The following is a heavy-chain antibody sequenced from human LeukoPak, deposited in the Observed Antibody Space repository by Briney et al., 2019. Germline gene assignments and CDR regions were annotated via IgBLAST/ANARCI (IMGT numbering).Heavy chain of an antibody. D-gene: IGHD3-22*01. CDR2: IWYDGSNK. CDR1: GFTFSSYG. CDR3: ARRQGSYFDTSGYYYG. J-gene: IGHJ4*02. V-gene: IGHV3-33*01. Sequence: PGRSLRLSCAASGFTFSSYGMHWVRQAPGKGLEWVAVIWYDGSNKYYADSVKGRFTISRDNSKNTLYLQMNSLRAEDTAVYYRARRQGSYFDTSGYYYGWGQGTLVTVSS.